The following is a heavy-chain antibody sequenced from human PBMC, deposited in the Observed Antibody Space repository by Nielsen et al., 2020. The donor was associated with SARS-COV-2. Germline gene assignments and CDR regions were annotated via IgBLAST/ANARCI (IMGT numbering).Heavy chain of an antibody. CDR3: ARGGRITFGGADDAFDI. Sequence: SETLSLTCAVSGGSISSGGYSWSWIRQPPGKGLEWIGYIYHSGRTYYNPSLKSRVTISVDRSKHQFSLKQSSVTAADTAVHYCARGGRITFGGADDAFDIWGQGTMVTVSS. D-gene: IGHD3-16*01. CDR1: GGSISSGGYS. V-gene: IGHV4-30-2*01. CDR2: IYHSGRT. J-gene: IGHJ3*02.